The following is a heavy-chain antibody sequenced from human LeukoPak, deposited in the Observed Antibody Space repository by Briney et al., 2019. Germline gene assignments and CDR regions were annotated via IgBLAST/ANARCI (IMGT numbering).Heavy chain of an antibody. CDR2: ISNDGSRK. J-gene: IGHJ4*02. CDR1: GFTFSRHG. Sequence: GGSLRLSCAPSGFTFSRHGMHWVRQAPGKGLEWVAIISNDGSRKYYAHSVEGRFTISRDNSKNTLYLQMDSLGAEDTAVYYCARDRAWNYFDYWGQGTLVTVSS. D-gene: IGHD3-3*01. CDR3: ARDRAWNYFDY. V-gene: IGHV3-30*03.